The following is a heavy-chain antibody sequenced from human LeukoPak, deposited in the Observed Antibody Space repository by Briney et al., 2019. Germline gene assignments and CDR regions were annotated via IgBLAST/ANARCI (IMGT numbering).Heavy chain of an antibody. Sequence: GGSLRLSCAASGFTFSSYWMHWFRQAPGKGLEWVANIKQDGSEKYYVDSVKGRFTISRDNAKNSLYLQMNSLRAEDTAVYYCANMAAATNYYFYYYMDVWGKGTTVTVSS. D-gene: IGHD6-13*01. CDR1: GFTFSSYW. CDR2: IKQDGSEK. V-gene: IGHV3-7*01. J-gene: IGHJ6*03. CDR3: ANMAAATNYYFYYYMDV.